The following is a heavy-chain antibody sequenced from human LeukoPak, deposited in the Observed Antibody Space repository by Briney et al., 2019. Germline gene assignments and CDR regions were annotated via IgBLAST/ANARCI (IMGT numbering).Heavy chain of an antibody. CDR2: IYHSGII. CDR1: GYSISSGYY. J-gene: IGHJ4*02. Sequence: PSETLSLTCTVSGYSISSGYYWGWIRQPPGKGLEWIGNIYHSGIIYYNPSLKSRITISVDTSRNQFSLKLSSMTAADTAVYYCARLDIAVVPSTNFDYWGQGTLVTVSS. V-gene: IGHV4-38-2*02. D-gene: IGHD2-2*01. CDR3: ARLDIAVVPSTNFDY.